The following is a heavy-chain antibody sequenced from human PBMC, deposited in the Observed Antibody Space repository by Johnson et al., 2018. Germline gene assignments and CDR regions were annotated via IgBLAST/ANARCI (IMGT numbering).Heavy chain of an antibody. V-gene: IGHV3-11*06. D-gene: IGHD3-10*01. Sequence: GRFTISRDNAKSSLYLQMNSLRAEDTAVYYCARVGPPWFGEIFDYWGQGTLVTVSS. CDR3: ARVGPPWFGEIFDY. J-gene: IGHJ4*02.